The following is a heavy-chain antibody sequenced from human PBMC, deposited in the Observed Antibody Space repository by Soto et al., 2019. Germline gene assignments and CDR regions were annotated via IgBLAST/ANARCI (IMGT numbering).Heavy chain of an antibody. D-gene: IGHD3-22*01. V-gene: IGHV3-30-3*01. Sequence: QVQLVESGGGVVQPGRSLRLSCAASGFTFSSYAMHWVRQAPGKGLEWVAVISYDGSNKYYADYVKGRFTISRDNSKNTLYLQMNSLRAEDTAVYYCARDMGGVVVITTGFDYWGQGTLVTVSS. CDR3: ARDMGGVVVITTGFDY. CDR1: GFTFSSYA. J-gene: IGHJ4*02. CDR2: ISYDGSNK.